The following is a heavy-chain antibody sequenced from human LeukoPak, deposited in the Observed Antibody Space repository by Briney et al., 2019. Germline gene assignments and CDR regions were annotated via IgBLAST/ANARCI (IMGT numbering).Heavy chain of an antibody. D-gene: IGHD6-6*01. V-gene: IGHV3-74*01. CDR1: GFSFSSYW. J-gene: IGHJ4*02. Sequence: GGSLRLSCAASGFSFSSYWMHWVRQAPGKGLVWVSRIKTDGSSATYADSVKGRFTISRDNAKNTLYLQMSSLRAEDTAVHYCARGPNSNWSGLDFWGQGTLLTVSS. CDR2: IKTDGSSA. CDR3: ARGPNSNWSGLDF.